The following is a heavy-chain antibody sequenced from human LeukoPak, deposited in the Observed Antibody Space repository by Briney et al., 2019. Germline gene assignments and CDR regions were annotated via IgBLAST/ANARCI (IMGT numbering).Heavy chain of an antibody. CDR3: AKERYDSSGYYSH. V-gene: IGHV3-21*01. CDR1: GFTFSSYS. J-gene: IGHJ4*02. Sequence: GGSLRLSCAASGFTFSSYSMNWVRQAPGKGLEWVSSISSSSSYIYYADSVKGRFTISGDNSKNTLYLQMNSLRAEDTAVYYCAKERYDSSGYYSHWGQGTLVTVSS. CDR2: ISSSSSYI. D-gene: IGHD3-22*01.